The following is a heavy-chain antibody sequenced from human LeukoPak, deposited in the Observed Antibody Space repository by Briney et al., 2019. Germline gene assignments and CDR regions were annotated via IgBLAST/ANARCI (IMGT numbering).Heavy chain of an antibody. V-gene: IGHV3-23*01. Sequence: GGSLRLSCAASGFTFSSYAMSWVRQAPGKGLEWVSAISGSGGSTYYADSVKGRFTISRDNAKNTLYLQMSSLRAEDTAVYYCARGLQLRDFDMWGQGTMVTVSS. D-gene: IGHD3-10*01. J-gene: IGHJ3*02. CDR3: ARGLQLRDFDM. CDR2: ISGSGGST. CDR1: GFTFSSYA.